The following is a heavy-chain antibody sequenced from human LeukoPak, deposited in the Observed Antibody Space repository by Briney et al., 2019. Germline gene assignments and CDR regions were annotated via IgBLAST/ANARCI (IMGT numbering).Heavy chain of an antibody. V-gene: IGHV3-23*01. CDR2: ISGSGAGT. CDR3: ARGVPTAADY. D-gene: IGHD6-13*01. J-gene: IGHJ4*02. Sequence: GGSLRLSCAVSGFTFSSYAMNWVRQALGKGLEWVSGISGSGAGTYYADSVKGRFTVSRDNSKNTLYLQMNSLTAEDTAVYYCARGVPTAADYWGQGILVTVSS. CDR1: GFTFSSYA.